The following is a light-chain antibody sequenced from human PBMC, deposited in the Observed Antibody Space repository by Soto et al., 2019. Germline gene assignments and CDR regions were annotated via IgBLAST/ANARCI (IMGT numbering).Light chain of an antibody. CDR2: GAS. CDR1: QSVSSN. CDR3: HQYNNWPPLT. J-gene: IGKJ4*01. V-gene: IGKV3-15*01. Sequence: EIVMTQSPATLSVSPGERATLSCRASQSVSSNLAWYQQKPGQAPRLLIYGASTRATCIPARFSGSGSGTEFTLTIRSLPSEDFAVYYCHQYNNWPPLTFGGGTKVEIK.